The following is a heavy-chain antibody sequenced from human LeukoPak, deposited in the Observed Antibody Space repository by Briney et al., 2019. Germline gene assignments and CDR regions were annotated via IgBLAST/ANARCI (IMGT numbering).Heavy chain of an antibody. CDR3: ARLAAAGTGVGIIDY. CDR2: IYPGDSDT. Sequence: GESLKISCKGSGYSLTSYWIGWVRQMPGKGLEWMGIIYPGDSDTRYSPSFQGQVTISADKSISTAYLQWSSLKASDTAMYYCARLAAAGTGVGIIDYWGQGTLVTVSS. J-gene: IGHJ4*02. V-gene: IGHV5-51*03. CDR1: GYSLTSYW. D-gene: IGHD6-13*01.